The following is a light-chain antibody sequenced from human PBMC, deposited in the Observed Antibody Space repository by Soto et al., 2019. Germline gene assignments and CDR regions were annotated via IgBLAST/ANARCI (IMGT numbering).Light chain of an antibody. V-gene: IGLV2-14*01. CDR1: YSDVGTYNY. CDR3: SPFTAYNTVV. Sequence: QSALTQPASVSGSPGQSITISCTGSYSDVGTYNYVSWYQQHPGTAPKLMIHEVSDRPSGVSNRFSGSKSGNTAFLTISGLQAEDESDYYCSPFTAYNTVVFGGGTKLTVL. CDR2: EVS. J-gene: IGLJ2*01.